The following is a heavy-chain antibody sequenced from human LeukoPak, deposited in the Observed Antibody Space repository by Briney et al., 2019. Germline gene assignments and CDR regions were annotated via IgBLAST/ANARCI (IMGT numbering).Heavy chain of an antibody. D-gene: IGHD7-27*01. CDR3: ARGRRLRNWGFSPQPFDY. Sequence: SETLSLTCAVYGGSFSGYYWSWIRQPPGKGLEWIGEINHSGSTNYNPSLKSRVAISVDTSKNQFSLKLSSVTAADTAVYYCARGRRLRNWGFSPQPFDYWGQGTLVTVSS. V-gene: IGHV4-34*01. CDR1: GGSFSGYY. CDR2: INHSGST. J-gene: IGHJ4*02.